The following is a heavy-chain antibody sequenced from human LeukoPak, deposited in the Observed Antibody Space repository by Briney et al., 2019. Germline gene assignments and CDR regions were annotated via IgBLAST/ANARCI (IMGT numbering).Heavy chain of an antibody. CDR1: GGSISSYY. CDR3: ARGQALWFGEPYYYYGMDV. D-gene: IGHD3-10*01. V-gene: IGHV4-59*01. Sequence: SETLSLTCTVSGGSISSYYWSWIRQPPGKGLEWIGYIYYSGSTNYNPSLKSRVTISVDTSKNQFSLKLSSVTAADTAVYYCARGQALWFGEPYYYYGMDVWGQGTTVTVSS. CDR2: IYYSGST. J-gene: IGHJ6*02.